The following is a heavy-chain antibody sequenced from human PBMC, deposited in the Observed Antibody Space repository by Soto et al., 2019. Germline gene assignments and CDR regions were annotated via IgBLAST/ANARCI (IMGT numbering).Heavy chain of an antibody. CDR1: NESVSRHAYY. Sequence: TLALTCSLSNESVSRHAYYWSFSRQSPGKGLEWVASVYFSGTTNYNPSLKSRVTVSLDASKNQLSMNLRSVSVADTAVYYCARGFLTKYYHLGKDVWGQGTTLTVSS. D-gene: IGHD3-3*01. V-gene: IGHV4-61*08. J-gene: IGHJ6*02. CDR2: VYFSGTT. CDR3: ARGFLTKYYHLGKDV.